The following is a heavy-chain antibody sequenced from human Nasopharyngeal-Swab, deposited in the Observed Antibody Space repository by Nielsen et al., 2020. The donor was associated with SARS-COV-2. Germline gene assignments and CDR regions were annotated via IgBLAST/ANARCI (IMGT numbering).Heavy chain of an antibody. CDR1: GGTFSSYA. V-gene: IGHV1-69*13. Sequence: SVKVSCKASGGTFSSYAISWVRQAPGQGLEWMGGIIPIFGTANYAQKFQGRVTITADESTSTAYMELSSLRSEDTAVYYCARDPCGGDYYLDKGFDYWGQGTLVTVSS. J-gene: IGHJ4*02. CDR3: ARDPCGGDYYLDKGFDY. D-gene: IGHD2-21*02. CDR2: IIPIFGTA.